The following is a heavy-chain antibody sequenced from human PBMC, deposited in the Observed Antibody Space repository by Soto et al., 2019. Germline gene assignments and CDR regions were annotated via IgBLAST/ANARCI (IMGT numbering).Heavy chain of an antibody. V-gene: IGHV3-21*01. Sequence: GGSLILSCTAYGFAFSGSNMNWVRQAPGKGLEWVSSIFTRSSQIYYADSVKGRITISRDNSKNTLYLQMNSLRAEDTAVYYCASDPPRPYDSSDTEYFQHWGQGTLVTVSS. D-gene: IGHD3-22*01. CDR1: GFAFSGSN. J-gene: IGHJ1*01. CDR2: IFTRSSQI. CDR3: ASDPPRPYDSSDTEYFQH.